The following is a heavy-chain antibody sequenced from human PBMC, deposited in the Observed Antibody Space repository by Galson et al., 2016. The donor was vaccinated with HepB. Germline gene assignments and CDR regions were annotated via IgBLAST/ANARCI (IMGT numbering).Heavy chain of an antibody. D-gene: IGHD2-2*01. J-gene: IGHJ4*02. Sequence: SLRLSCAASGFTFSTHAMSWVRQAPGKGLEWVSAISGTGDRRDYADSVKGRFTISRDNLKNSLYLQVNSLRPEDSAFYYCAKDKSPYASTWIDYWGQGTLVTVSP. CDR3: AKDKSPYASTWIDY. CDR1: GFTFSTHA. CDR2: ISGTGDRR. V-gene: IGHV3-23*01.